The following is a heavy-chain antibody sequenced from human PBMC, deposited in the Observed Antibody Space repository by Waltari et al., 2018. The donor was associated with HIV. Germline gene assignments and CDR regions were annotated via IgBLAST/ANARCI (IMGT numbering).Heavy chain of an antibody. Sequence: EVQLVESGGGLVQPGGSLRVSCAASGFTFSASAIHWVRQASGKGLDGVGRIRSRGNRYATAYGASVKGRFTVSRDDSKNTAYLQMNNLKTEDTAVYYCTRALAYWGQGTLVTVSP. D-gene: IGHD3-16*01. J-gene: IGHJ4*02. CDR1: GFTFSASA. CDR2: IRSRGNRYAT. V-gene: IGHV3-73*02. CDR3: TRALAY.